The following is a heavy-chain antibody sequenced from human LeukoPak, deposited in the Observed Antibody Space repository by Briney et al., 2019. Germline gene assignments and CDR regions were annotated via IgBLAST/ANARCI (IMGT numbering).Heavy chain of an antibody. D-gene: IGHD2-2*02. CDR1: GGSISSSGYY. CDR2: IYYSGST. Sequence: PSETLSLTCTVSGGSISSSGYYWGWIRQPPGKGLERIGSIYYSGSTYYNPSLKSRVAISVDTSTNQFSLKLSSVTAADTAVYYCASLPNIVVIPGPIPWGQETLVTVSS. J-gene: IGHJ5*02. CDR3: ASLPNIVVIPGPIP. V-gene: IGHV4-39*01.